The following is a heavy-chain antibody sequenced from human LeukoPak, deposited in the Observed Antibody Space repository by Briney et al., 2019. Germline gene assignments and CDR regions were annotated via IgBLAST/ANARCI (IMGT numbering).Heavy chain of an antibody. J-gene: IGHJ6*02. D-gene: IGHD6-13*01. CDR2: IIPILGIA. CDR1: GGTFSSYA. CDR3: ARGRAAAGTNYGVDV. Sequence: ASVKVSCKASGGTFSSYAISWVRQAPGQGLEWMGRIIPILGIANYAQKFQGRVTITADKSTSTAYMELSSLRSEDTAVYYCARGRAAAGTNYGVDVWGQGTTVTVSS. V-gene: IGHV1-69*04.